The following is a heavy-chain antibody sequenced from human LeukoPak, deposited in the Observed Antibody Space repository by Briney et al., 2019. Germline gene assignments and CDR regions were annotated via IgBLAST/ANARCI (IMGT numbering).Heavy chain of an antibody. CDR2: ISSSGGTI. Sequence: GGSLRLSCAASGFTFSNHEMNWVRQAPGKGLEWVSYISSSGGTIYYADSVKGRFTISRDNAKNSLYLQMNSLRAEDTAVYYCAIDRGVTLFYYGMDAWGQGTTVTVSS. D-gene: IGHD2-21*01. V-gene: IGHV3-48*03. CDR3: AIDRGVTLFYYGMDA. CDR1: GFTFSNHE. J-gene: IGHJ6*02.